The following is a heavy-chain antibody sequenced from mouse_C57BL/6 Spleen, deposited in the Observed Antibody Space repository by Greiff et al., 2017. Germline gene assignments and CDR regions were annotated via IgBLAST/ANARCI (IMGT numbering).Heavy chain of an antibody. D-gene: IGHD3-2*02. CDR2: IDPSDSET. J-gene: IGHJ4*01. CDR1: GYTFTSYW. CDR3: ARRAAQAPMDY. V-gene: IGHV1-52*01. Sequence: QVQLQQPGAELVRPGSSVKLSCKASGYTFTSYWMHWVKQRPIQGLEWIGNIDPSDSETHYNQKFKDKATLTVDKSSSTAYMQLSSLTSEDSAVYYCARRAAQAPMDYWGQGTSVTVSS.